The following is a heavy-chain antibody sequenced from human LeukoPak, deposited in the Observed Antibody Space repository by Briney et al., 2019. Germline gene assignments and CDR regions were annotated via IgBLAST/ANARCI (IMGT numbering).Heavy chain of an antibody. J-gene: IGHJ4*02. CDR3: ARGEDSSGYYYVFLDY. Sequence: ASVKVSCKASGYTFTSYYMYWVRQAPGQGLEWMGIINPSGGSTSYAQKFQGRVTMTRDMSTSTDYMELSSLRSEDTAVYYCARGEDSSGYYYVFLDYWGQGTLVTVSS. V-gene: IGHV1-46*01. D-gene: IGHD3-22*01. CDR1: GYTFTSYY. CDR2: INPSGGST.